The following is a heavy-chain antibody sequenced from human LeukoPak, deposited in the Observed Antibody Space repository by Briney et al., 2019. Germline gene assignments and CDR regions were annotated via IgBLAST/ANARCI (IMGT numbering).Heavy chain of an antibody. J-gene: IGHJ6*02. Sequence: PSETLSLTCTVSGGSISSDDYYWSWIRQPPGKGLEWIGYIYYSENTYYSPSLKSRVTISVDTSKNQFSLKLSSVTAADTAVYYCARVAVWDHANSYYAMDVWGQGTTVTVSS. CDR2: IYYSENT. CDR3: ARVAVWDHANSYYAMDV. CDR1: GGSISSDDYY. D-gene: IGHD1-26*01. V-gene: IGHV4-30-4*01.